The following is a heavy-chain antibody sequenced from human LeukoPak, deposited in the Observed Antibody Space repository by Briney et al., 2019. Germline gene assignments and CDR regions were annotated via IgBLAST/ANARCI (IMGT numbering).Heavy chain of an antibody. CDR3: ARGGSYLSAFDI. D-gene: IGHD1-26*01. V-gene: IGHV3-53*01. CDR2: IYSGGST. J-gene: IGHJ3*02. CDR1: GFTVSSNY. Sequence: QPGGSLRLSCAASGFTVSSNYMSWVRQAPGKGLEWVSIIYSGGSTFYADSGKGRFTISRDNSKNTLYLQMNSLRAEDRAVYYCARGGSYLSAFDIWGQGTMITVSS.